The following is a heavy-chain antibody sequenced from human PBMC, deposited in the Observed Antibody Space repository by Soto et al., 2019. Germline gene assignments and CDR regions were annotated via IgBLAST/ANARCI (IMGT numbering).Heavy chain of an antibody. CDR2: ISYDGSNK. D-gene: IGHD5-12*01. J-gene: IGHJ4*02. CDR3: ARVGRDGYTWVFWYFDY. Sequence: GGSLRLSCAASGITFSSYAMHWVRQAPGKGLEWVAVISYDGSNKYYADSVKGRFTISRDNSKNTLYLQMNSLRAEDTAVYYCARVGRDGYTWVFWYFDYWGQGTLVTVSS. V-gene: IGHV3-30-3*01. CDR1: GITFSSYA.